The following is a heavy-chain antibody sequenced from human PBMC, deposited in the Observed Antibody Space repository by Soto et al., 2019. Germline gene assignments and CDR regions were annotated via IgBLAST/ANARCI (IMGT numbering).Heavy chain of an antibody. J-gene: IGHJ4*02. Sequence: EVQLVESGGGLVKPGGSLRLSCAASGFTFSNAWMNWVRQAPGKGLEWVVRIKSKTDGGTTDYAAPVKGRFTISRDDSRNTLYLQMNSLKTEDPAVYYCIVRYPYYFDYWGQGTLVTVSS. V-gene: IGHV3-15*07. D-gene: IGHD2-21*01. CDR2: IKSKTDGGTT. CDR1: GFTFSNAW. CDR3: IVRYPYYFDY.